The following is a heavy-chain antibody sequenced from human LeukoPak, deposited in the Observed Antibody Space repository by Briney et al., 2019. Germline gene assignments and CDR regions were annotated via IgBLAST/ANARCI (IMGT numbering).Heavy chain of an antibody. V-gene: IGHV4-30-4*01. Sequence: PSQTLSLTCTVSGGSISSGDYYWSWIRQPPGKGLEWIGYIYYSGSTYYNPSLKSRVTISVDTSKNQFSLKLSSVTAADTAVYYCAWCGYSRMVEDYWGQGTLVTVSS. J-gene: IGHJ4*02. CDR2: IYYSGST. D-gene: IGHD5-18*01. CDR3: AWCGYSRMVEDY. CDR1: GGSISSGDYY.